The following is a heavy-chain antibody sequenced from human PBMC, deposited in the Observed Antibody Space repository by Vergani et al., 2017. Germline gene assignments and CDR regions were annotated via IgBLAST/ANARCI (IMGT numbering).Heavy chain of an antibody. CDR2: IYSGGST. CDR1: GFTVSSNY. D-gene: IGHD3-22*01. V-gene: IGHV3-53*01. CDR3: ARDEYYDSSGYSS. J-gene: IGHJ5*02. Sequence: EVQLVESGGGLIQPGGSLRLSCAASGFTVSSNYMSWVRQAPGKGLEWVSVIYSGGSTYYADSVKGRFTISRDNSKNTLYLQMYSLRAEDTAVYYCARDEYYDSSGYSSWGQETLVTVSS.